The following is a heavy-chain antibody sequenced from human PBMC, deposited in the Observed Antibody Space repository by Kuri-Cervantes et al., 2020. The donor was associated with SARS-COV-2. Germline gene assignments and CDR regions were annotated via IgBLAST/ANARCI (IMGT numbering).Heavy chain of an antibody. CDR3: VRDRIGVHDS. CDR2: ISYDGSNK. V-gene: IGHV3-30-3*01. J-gene: IGHJ4*02. CDR1: GFTFISYA. D-gene: IGHD2-15*01. Sequence: GESLKISCAASGFTFISYAMHWVRQAPGKGLEWVAVISYDGSNKYFAESVKGRFTISRDNSKNTLYLQMSSLRAEDTAMYYCVRDRIGVHDSWGQGTLVTVSS.